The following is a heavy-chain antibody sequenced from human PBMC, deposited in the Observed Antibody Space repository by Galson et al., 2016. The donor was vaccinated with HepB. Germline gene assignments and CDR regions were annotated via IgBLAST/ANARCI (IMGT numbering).Heavy chain of an antibody. D-gene: IGHD3-22*01. V-gene: IGHV2-5*02. CDR2: IYWDDDK. J-gene: IGHJ4*02. CDR3: AHTAKWKLLTPYFDY. CDR1: GFSLSTSGAG. Sequence: PALVKPTQTLTLTCTFSGFSLSTSGAGVGWIRQPPGKALEWLALIYWDDDKRYSPSLKSRLTITKDTSKNQVVLTMTNMDPVDTATYSCAHTAKWKLLTPYFDYWGQGTLVIVSS.